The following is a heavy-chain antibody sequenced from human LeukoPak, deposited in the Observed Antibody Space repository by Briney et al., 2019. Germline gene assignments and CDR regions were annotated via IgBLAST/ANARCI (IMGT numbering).Heavy chain of an antibody. V-gene: IGHV4-59*01. J-gene: IGHJ4*02. Sequence: PSETLSLTCTVSGGSIGRYYWSWVRQPPGKGLEWIGYVSYSGSADYNPSLKSRVIISIDTSKNQFSLRLSSLTAADTAVYYCARENDRYGRIDYWGQGTQVTVSS. D-gene: IGHD5-18*01. CDR1: GGSIGRYY. CDR3: ARENDRYGRIDY. CDR2: VSYSGSA.